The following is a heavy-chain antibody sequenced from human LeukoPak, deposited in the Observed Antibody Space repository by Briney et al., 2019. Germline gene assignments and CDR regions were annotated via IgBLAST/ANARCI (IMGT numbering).Heavy chain of an antibody. Sequence: SETLSLTCAVYGGSFRGYYWSWIRQPPGKGLEWIGYTHYSGNTNYNPSLKSRVTISLVTSKNQFSLKLSFVTAADTAVYYCARDSGTTGEVKFDPWGQGTLVTVSS. V-gene: IGHV4-59*12. CDR2: THYSGNT. J-gene: IGHJ5*02. CDR3: ARDSGTTGEVKFDP. D-gene: IGHD3-10*01. CDR1: GGSFRGYY.